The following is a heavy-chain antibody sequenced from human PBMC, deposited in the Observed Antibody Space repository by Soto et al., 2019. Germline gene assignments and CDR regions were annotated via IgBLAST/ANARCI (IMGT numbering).Heavy chain of an antibody. Sequence: VASVKVSCKASGYTFTSYGISWVRQAPGQGLEWMGWISAYNGNTNYAQKLQGRVTMTTDTSTSTAYMELRSLRSDDTAVYYCARGGTIMYSTSQGWHYYGMDVWGQGTTVTVSS. CDR1: GYTFTSYG. CDR3: ARGGTIMYSTSQGWHYYGMDV. J-gene: IGHJ6*02. CDR2: ISAYNGNT. V-gene: IGHV1-18*01. D-gene: IGHD6-13*01.